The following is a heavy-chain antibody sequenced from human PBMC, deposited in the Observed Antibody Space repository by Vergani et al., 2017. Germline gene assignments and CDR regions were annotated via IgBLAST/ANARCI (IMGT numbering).Heavy chain of an antibody. Sequence: QLQESGPGLVKPSETLTLTCAVSGGSISSGDHCWTWIRQRPGKGLEWIGYIFYSGTTYDNPSLRSRLTISVDTSQNQFSLKLRSVTAADTAVYYCARVDTXVPATSHFYYMDVWGKGTTVVVSS. D-gene: IGHD6-25*01. J-gene: IGHJ6*03. CDR2: IFYSGTT. CDR1: GGSISSGDHC. V-gene: IGHV4-31*11. CDR3: ARVDTXVPATSHFYYMDV.